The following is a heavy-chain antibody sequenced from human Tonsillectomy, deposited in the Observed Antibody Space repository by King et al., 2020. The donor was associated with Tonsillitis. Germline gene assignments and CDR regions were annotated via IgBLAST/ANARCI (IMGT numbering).Heavy chain of an antibody. CDR1: GFTFSNYG. Sequence: VQLVESGGGVVQPGRSLRLSCAASGFTFSNYGMHWVRQASGKGLEWVAVILYDGSNEYYADSVKGRFTISRDNSKNTLYVQMNSLRAEDTAVYYCAKDSSSSQYYLDDWGQGTLVTVSA. V-gene: IGHV3-30*18. CDR3: AKDSSSSQYYLDD. D-gene: IGHD6-6*01. CDR2: ILYDGSNE. J-gene: IGHJ4*02.